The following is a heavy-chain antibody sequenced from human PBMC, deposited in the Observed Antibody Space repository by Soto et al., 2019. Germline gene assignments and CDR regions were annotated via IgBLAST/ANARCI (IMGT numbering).Heavy chain of an antibody. CDR3: AALWSGFYRSDY. V-gene: IGHV3-23*01. CDR1: GFTFTHYG. D-gene: IGHD3-3*01. J-gene: IGHJ4*02. Sequence: PGGSLRLSCAASGFTFTHYGMTWVRQSPGKGLEWVSGIRGGGDNTYYADSVKGRFTISTDTSKNTLYLLMNSLRAEDTAVYYCAALWSGFYRSDYWGQGTLVTV. CDR2: IRGGGDNT.